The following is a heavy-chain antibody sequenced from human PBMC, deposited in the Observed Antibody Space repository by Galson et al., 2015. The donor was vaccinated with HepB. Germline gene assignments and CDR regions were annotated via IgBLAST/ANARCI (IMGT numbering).Heavy chain of an antibody. CDR2: ISAYNGNT. CDR3: ARDQLPLHYGSGSYYAVDY. CDR1: GYTFTSYD. V-gene: IGHV1-18*01. J-gene: IGHJ4*02. Sequence: SVKVSCKASGYTFTSYDISWVRQAPGQGLEWMGWISAYNGNTNYAQKLQGRVTMTTDTSTSTAYMELRSLRSDDTAVYYCARDQLPLHYGSGSYYAVDYWGQGTLVTVSS. D-gene: IGHD3-10*01.